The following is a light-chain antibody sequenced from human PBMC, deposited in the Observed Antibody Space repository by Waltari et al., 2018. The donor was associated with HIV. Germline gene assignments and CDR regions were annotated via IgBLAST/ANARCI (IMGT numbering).Light chain of an antibody. CDR1: SSDVGGYNY. CDR2: DVT. J-gene: IGLJ1*01. CDR3: CSYAGSYGYV. V-gene: IGLV2-11*01. Sequence: QSALTQPRSVSGSPGQSVTISCTGTSSDVGGYNYVSWYLQHPGKAPKLMIFDVTTRPSGVPDRFSGSKSDNTASLTISGLQAEDEADYFCCSYAGSYGYVFGGGTKVTVL.